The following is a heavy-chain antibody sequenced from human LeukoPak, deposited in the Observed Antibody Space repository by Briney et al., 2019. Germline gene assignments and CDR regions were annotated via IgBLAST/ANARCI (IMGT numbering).Heavy chain of an antibody. CDR2: IYYSGST. J-gene: IGHJ4*02. CDR3: ARGIRGYSYGSFDY. V-gene: IGHV4-59*01. CDR1: GGSISSYY. D-gene: IGHD5-18*01. Sequence: SSETLSLTCTVSGGSISSYYWSWIRQPPGKGLECIGNIYYSGSTNYNLSLKSRVTISVDTSKNQFSLKLSSVTAADTAVYYCARGIRGYSYGSFDYWGQGTLVTVSS.